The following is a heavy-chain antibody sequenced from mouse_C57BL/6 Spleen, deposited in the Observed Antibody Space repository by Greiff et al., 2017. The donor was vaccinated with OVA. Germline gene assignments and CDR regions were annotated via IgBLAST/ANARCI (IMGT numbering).Heavy chain of an antibody. Sequence: VQLQQSGAELVRPGASVKLSCKASGYTFTDYYINWVKQRPGQGLEWIARIYPGSGNTYYNEKFKGKATLTAEKSSSTAYMQLSSLTSEDSAVYFCARGDDGYYWDYWGQGTTLTVSS. CDR3: ARGDDGYYWDY. CDR1: GYTFTDYY. J-gene: IGHJ2*01. D-gene: IGHD2-3*01. V-gene: IGHV1-76*01. CDR2: IYPGSGNT.